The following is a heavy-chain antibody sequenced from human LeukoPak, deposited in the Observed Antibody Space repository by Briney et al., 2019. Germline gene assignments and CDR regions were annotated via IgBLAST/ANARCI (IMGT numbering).Heavy chain of an antibody. CDR3: ARDYQGDIVVVPAV. CDR2: ISSSGSTI. Sequence: GGSLRLSCAASGFTFSSYSMNWVRQAPGKGLEWVSYISSSGSTIYYADSVKGRFTISRDNAKNSLYLQMNSLRAEDTAVYYCARDYQGDIVVVPAVWGQGTLVTVSS. V-gene: IGHV3-48*04. CDR1: GFTFSSYS. D-gene: IGHD2-2*01. J-gene: IGHJ4*02.